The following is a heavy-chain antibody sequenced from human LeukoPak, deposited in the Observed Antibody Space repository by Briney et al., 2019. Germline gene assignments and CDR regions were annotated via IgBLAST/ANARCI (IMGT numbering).Heavy chain of an antibody. D-gene: IGHD3-10*01. Sequence: SETLSLTCTVSGGSISSSSYYWGWIRQPPGKGLEWIGSIYYSGSTYYNPSLKSRATISVDTSKNQFSLKLSSVTAADTAVYYCARNYGSGTSRFDPWGQGTLVTVSS. J-gene: IGHJ5*02. V-gene: IGHV4-39*01. CDR1: GGSISSSSYY. CDR2: IYYSGST. CDR3: ARNYGSGTSRFDP.